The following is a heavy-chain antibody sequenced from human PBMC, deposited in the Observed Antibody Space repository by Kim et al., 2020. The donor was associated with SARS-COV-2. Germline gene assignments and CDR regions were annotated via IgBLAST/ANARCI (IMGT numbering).Heavy chain of an antibody. CDR1: GGSISSYY. J-gene: IGHJ5*02. Sequence: SETLSLTCTVSGGSISSYYWSWIRQPPGKGLEWIGYIYYSGSTNYNPSLKSRVTISVDTSKNQFSLKLSSVTAADTAVYYCARDHLTMVRGVIYEAWFDPWGQGPLVTVCS. CDR2: IYYSGST. CDR3: ARDHLTMVRGVIYEAWFDP. D-gene: IGHD3-10*01. V-gene: IGHV4-59*13.